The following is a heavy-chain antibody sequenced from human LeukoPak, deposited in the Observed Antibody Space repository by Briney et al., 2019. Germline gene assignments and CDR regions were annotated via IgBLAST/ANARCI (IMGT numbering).Heavy chain of an antibody. CDR2: IWYDGSNK. J-gene: IGHJ4*02. Sequence: GGSLRLSCAASGFTFSSYAMHWVRQAPGKGLEWVAVIWYDGSNKYYPDSVKGRFTISRDNSKNTLYLQMNSLRAEDTAVYYCATIRNCGGDCYYFDYWGQGTLVTVSS. CDR3: ATIRNCGGDCYYFDY. CDR1: GFTFSSYA. V-gene: IGHV3-33*08. D-gene: IGHD2-21*02.